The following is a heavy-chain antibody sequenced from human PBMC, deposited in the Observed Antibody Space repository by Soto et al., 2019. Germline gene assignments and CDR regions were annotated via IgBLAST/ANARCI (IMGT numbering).Heavy chain of an antibody. V-gene: IGHV1-3*01. CDR3: ARDGGEGYCSSTSFYTRGDKHTSFDY. Sequence: QVQLVQSGAEVKKPGASVKVSCKASGYTFTSYAMHWVRQAPGQRLEWMGWINAGNGNTKYSQKFQGRVTITRDTSASTAYMEMSSLRSEDTAVYYCARDGGEGYCSSTSFYTRGDKHTSFDYWGQGTLVTVSS. CDR2: INAGNGNT. D-gene: IGHD2-2*02. CDR1: GYTFTSYA. J-gene: IGHJ4*02.